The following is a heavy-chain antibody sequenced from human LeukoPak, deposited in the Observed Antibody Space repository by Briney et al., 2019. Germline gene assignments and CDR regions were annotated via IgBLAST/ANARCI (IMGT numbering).Heavy chain of an antibody. D-gene: IGHD2-8*02. CDR3: ATYRQVLLPFES. CDR2: ISGAGTGT. Sequence: GGSLRLSCAASGFTFSSYAMSWVRQAPGKGLEWVSSISGAGTGTYYADSVKGRFTISRDNSKNMLYLQMNSLRAEDTAVYYCATYRQVLLPFESWGQGTLVTVSS. V-gene: IGHV3-23*01. CDR1: GFTFSSYA. J-gene: IGHJ4*02.